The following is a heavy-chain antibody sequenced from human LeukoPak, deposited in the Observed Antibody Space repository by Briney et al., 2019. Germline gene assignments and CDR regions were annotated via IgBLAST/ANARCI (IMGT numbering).Heavy chain of an antibody. CDR3: AREAPPRPEMPTNYYYVMDV. V-gene: IGHV4-59*01. D-gene: IGHD5-24*01. CDR2: IYYRGST. CDR1: GGSISSYY. Sequence: SETLSLTCTVSGGSISSYYWSWIRQPPGKGLEWIGYIYYRGSTNYNPSLKSRVTISVHTSKNQFSLKLSSVTAADTAVYFRAREAPPRPEMPTNYYYVMDVWGQGTTVTVSS. J-gene: IGHJ6*02.